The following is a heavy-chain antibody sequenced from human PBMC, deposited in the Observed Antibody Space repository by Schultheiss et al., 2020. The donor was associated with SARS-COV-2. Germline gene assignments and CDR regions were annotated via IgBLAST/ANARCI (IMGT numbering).Heavy chain of an antibody. Sequence: SETLSLTCTVSGYSISHGYYWGWIRQPPGKGLEWIGSVYQTGSTYHNPSLKGRVTLSVDTSTNHFSLRLNSVTAADTAVYFCARDSYDFWSGFYTDYWGQGILVTVSS. V-gene: IGHV4-38-2*02. D-gene: IGHD3-3*01. CDR2: VYQTGST. J-gene: IGHJ4*02. CDR3: ARDSYDFWSGFYTDY. CDR1: GYSISHGYY.